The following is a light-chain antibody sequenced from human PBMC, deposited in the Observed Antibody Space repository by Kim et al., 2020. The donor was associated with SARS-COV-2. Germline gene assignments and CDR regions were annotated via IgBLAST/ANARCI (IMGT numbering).Light chain of an antibody. J-gene: IGLJ2*01. CDR1: TGAVTSGHY. V-gene: IGLV7-43*01. CDR2: SIS. CDR3: LLYYGGAQPHVI. Sequence: TVTLPCASSTGAVTSGHYPNWFQQKPGQAPRALIYSISNEYSWTPARFSGSLLGGKAALTLSGVQPEDEADYYCLLYYGGAQPHVIFGGGTQLTVL.